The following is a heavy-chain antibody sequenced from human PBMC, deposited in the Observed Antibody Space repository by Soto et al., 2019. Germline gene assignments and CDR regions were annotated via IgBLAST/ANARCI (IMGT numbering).Heavy chain of an antibody. CDR1: GYSFTSYW. CDR2: IYPGDSDT. CDR3: ARRGGSPWAFDI. J-gene: IGHJ3*02. V-gene: IGHV5-51*01. D-gene: IGHD2-15*01. Sequence: TXESLTISGKGSGYSFTSYWIGLVRQMPGKGLEWMGIIYPGDSDTRYSPSFQGQVTISADKSISTAYLQWSSLKASDTAMYYCARRGGSPWAFDIWGQGTMVTVSS.